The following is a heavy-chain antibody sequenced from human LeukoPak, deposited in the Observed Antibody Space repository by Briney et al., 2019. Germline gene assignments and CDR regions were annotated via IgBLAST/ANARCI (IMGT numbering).Heavy chain of an antibody. CDR3: ARESAAAGTTHDY. J-gene: IGHJ4*02. CDR2: IKQEGSEK. Sequence: GGSLRLSCAASGFTFSSYGMSWVRQAPGKGLEWVANIKQEGSEKYYVDSVKGRFTISRDNAKNTLYLQMNSLRAEDTAVYYCARESAAAGTTHDYWGQGTLVTVSS. CDR1: GFTFSSYG. D-gene: IGHD6-13*01. V-gene: IGHV3-7*01.